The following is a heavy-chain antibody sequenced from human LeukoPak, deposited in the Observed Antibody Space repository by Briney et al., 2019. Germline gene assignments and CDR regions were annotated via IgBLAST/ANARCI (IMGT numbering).Heavy chain of an antibody. CDR2: ITAYNGNT. J-gene: IGHJ4*02. D-gene: IGHD2-15*01. CDR3: ARDGYCSGGSCYNGADY. Sequence: ASVKVSCKTSGYSFITYGISWVRQAPGQGLEWMGWITAYNGNTKSAQKLQGRVTMTTDTSTSTAYMELRSLRSDDTAVYYCARDGYCSGGSCYNGADYWGQGTLVTVSS. CDR1: GYSFITYG. V-gene: IGHV1-18*01.